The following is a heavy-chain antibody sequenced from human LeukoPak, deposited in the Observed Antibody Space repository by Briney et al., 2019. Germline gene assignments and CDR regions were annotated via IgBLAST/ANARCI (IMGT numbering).Heavy chain of an antibody. Sequence: ASVKVSCKASGYTFTSYAMNWVRQAPGQGLEWMGWINTNTGNPTYAQGFTGRFVFSLDTSVSTAYLQVSSLKAEDTAVYYCARPGIAAAGSGADYWGQGTLVTVSS. J-gene: IGHJ4*02. V-gene: IGHV7-4-1*02. CDR1: GYTFTSYA. D-gene: IGHD6-13*01. CDR3: ARPGIAAAGSGADY. CDR2: INTNTGNP.